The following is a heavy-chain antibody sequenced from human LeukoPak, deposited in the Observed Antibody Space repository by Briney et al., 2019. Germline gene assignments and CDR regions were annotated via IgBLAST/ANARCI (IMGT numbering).Heavy chain of an antibody. V-gene: IGHV1-69-2*01. CDR3: ARGSPRDIVVVPAAPPSAYYYYYYMDV. CDR2: VDPEDGEA. CDR1: GYTFTDYY. J-gene: IGHJ6*03. Sequence: ASVKVSCKVSGYTFTDYYIHWLQQAPGKGLEWMGLVDPEDGEARYAEMFQGRVTITADTSTDTVYMDLSSLRSDDTAVYYCARGSPRDIVVVPAAPPSAYYYYYYMDVWGKGTTVTVSS. D-gene: IGHD2-2*01.